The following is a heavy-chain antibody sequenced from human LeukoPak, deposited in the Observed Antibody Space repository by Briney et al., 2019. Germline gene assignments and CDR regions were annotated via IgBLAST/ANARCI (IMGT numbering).Heavy chain of an antibody. CDR1: GGSISSGGYS. Sequence: SETLSLTCTVSGGSISSGGYSWSWIRQHPGKGLEWIGYIYYSGSNYYNPSLKSRVTISVDTSKNQFSLKLSSVTAADTAVYYCARDRGYGSNWFDPWGQGTLVTVSS. J-gene: IGHJ5*02. CDR2: IYYSGSN. D-gene: IGHD3-10*01. CDR3: ARDRGYGSNWFDP. V-gene: IGHV4-31*03.